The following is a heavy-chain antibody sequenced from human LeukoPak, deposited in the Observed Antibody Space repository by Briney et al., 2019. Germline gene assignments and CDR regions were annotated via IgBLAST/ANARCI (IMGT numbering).Heavy chain of an antibody. CDR3: ARAGPYDILTGYLGWFDP. D-gene: IGHD3-9*01. J-gene: IGHJ5*02. CDR2: INPNSGGT. V-gene: IGHV1-2*02. CDR1: GGTFSSYA. Sequence: ASVKVSCKASGGTFSSYAISWVRQAPGQGLEWMGWINPNSGGTNYAQKFQGRVTMTRDTSISTAYMELSRLRSDDTAVYYCARAGPYDILTGYLGWFDPWGQGTLVTVSS.